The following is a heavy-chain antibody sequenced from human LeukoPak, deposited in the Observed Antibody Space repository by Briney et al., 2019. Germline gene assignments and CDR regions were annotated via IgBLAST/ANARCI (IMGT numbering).Heavy chain of an antibody. D-gene: IGHD5-18*01. CDR1: GFTFSSYG. J-gene: IGHJ4*02. CDR3: AKDDERGYSYAIFDY. V-gene: IGHV3-33*06. Sequence: GGSLRLSCAASGFTFSSYGMHWVRQAPGKGLEWVAVIWYDGSNKYYADSVKGRFTISRDNSKNTLYLQINSLRAENTAAYYCAKDDERGYSYAIFDYWGQGTLVTVSS. CDR2: IWYDGSNK.